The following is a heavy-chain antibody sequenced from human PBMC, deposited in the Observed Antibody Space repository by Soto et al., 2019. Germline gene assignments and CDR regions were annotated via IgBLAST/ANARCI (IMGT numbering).Heavy chain of an antibody. V-gene: IGHV3-48*02. J-gene: IGHJ3*02. CDR3: ARDGDGFWSGPDAFDI. D-gene: IGHD3-3*01. Sequence: GGSLRLSCADSGFTFSSYSMNWVRQAPGKGLEWVSYISSSSSTIYYADSVKGRFTISRDNAKNSLYLQMNSLRDEDTAVYYCARDGDGFWSGPDAFDIWGQGTMVTVSS. CDR2: ISSSSSTI. CDR1: GFTFSSYS.